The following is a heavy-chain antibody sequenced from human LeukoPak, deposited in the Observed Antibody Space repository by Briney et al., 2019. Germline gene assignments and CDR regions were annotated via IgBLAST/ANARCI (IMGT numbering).Heavy chain of an antibody. CDR3: ARVQVYDSSGYYNWFDP. J-gene: IGHJ5*02. CDR1: GYSISSGYY. D-gene: IGHD3-22*01. CDR2: IYYSGST. V-gene: IGHV4-61*01. Sequence: SETLSLTCTVSGYSISSGYYWSWIRQPPGKGLEWIGYIYYSGSTNYDPSLKSRVTISVDTSKNQFSLKLSSVTAADTAVYYCARVQVYDSSGYYNWFDPWGQGTLVTVSS.